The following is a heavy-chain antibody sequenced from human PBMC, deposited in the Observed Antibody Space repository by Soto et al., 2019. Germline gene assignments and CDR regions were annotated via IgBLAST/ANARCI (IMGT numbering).Heavy chain of an antibody. V-gene: IGHV1-8*01. Sequence: ASVKVSCKASGYTFTSYDINWVRQATGQGLEWMGWMNPNSGNTGYAQKFQGRVTMTRSTSIGTAYMKLSSLRSEDTAVYYCARAWPGGEDAFDIWGRGTMVTVSS. CDR1: GYTFTSYD. J-gene: IGHJ3*02. CDR2: MNPNSGNT. D-gene: IGHD3-16*01. CDR3: ARAWPGGEDAFDI.